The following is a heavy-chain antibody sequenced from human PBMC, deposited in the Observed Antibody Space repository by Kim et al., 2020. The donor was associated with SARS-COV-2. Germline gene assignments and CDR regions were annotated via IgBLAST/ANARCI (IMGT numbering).Heavy chain of an antibody. CDR3: AKVRAGAYGMDV. CDR2: VVGGGSSA. J-gene: IGHJ6*02. V-gene: IGHV3-23*01. CDR1: GFTFSHYA. Sequence: GGSLRLSCAASGFTFSHYAMNWVRQVSGKGLDWVSSVVGGGSSAYYADSVKGRFTISRDNSKNILYLQMNSLRAEDTAIYYCAKVRAGAYGMDVRGQGTAVTVSS. D-gene: IGHD1-26*01.